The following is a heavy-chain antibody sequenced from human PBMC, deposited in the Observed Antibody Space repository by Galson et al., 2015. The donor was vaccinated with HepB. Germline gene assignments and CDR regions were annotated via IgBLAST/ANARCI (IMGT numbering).Heavy chain of an antibody. CDR2: VSHDTTKT. V-gene: IGHV3-30*03. Sequence: SLRLSCAASGFTFSSYGMHWVRQAPGKGLEWLAVVSHDTTKTYYADSVKGRFTISRDNSKDTVYLQMNSLRPDDTAVYYCARGSGGNFFDSSGYFHWGQGTQVTVSS. CDR1: GFTFSSYG. CDR3: ARGSGGNFFDSSGYFH. D-gene: IGHD3-22*01. J-gene: IGHJ4*02.